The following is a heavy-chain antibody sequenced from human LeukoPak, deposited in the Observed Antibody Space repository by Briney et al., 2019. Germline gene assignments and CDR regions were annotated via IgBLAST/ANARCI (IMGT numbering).Heavy chain of an antibody. CDR1: GGSITNYY. CDR2: IYYSGST. D-gene: IGHD3-9*01. J-gene: IGHJ4*02. Sequence: SETLSLTCTVSGGSITNYYWSWLRQPPGKGLEWIGYIYYSGSTNYNPSLKSRVTISVDTSKNQFSLKLSSVTTTDTAVYYCARSRITIFYDYWGQGTLVTVSS. V-gene: IGHV4-59*01. CDR3: ARSRITIFYDY.